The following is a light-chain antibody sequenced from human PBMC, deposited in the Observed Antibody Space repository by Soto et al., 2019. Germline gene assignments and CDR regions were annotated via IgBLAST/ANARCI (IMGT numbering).Light chain of an antibody. J-gene: IGKJ2*01. Sequence: DIVMTQSPDSLAVSLGERATINCKSSRNVLYRSNNKNYLAWYQQRPGQPPKLLIYWASTRESGVPERFSGSGSGTDFTLTISSLQAEDVAVYYCQQYYTTPYTFGQGTKLEIK. V-gene: IGKV4-1*01. CDR3: QQYYTTPYT. CDR1: RNVLYRSNNKNY. CDR2: WAS.